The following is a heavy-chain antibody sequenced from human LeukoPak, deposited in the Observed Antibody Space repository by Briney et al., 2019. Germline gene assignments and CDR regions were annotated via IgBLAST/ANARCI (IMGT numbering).Heavy chain of an antibody. V-gene: IGHV5-51*03. CDR1: GYSFTSYR. Sequence: KSGESLNISCKRSGYSFTSYRIAWVRQMPRKGLEWMGTIYPGDSDTRYSPSFQGQVTISADKSISTAYLQWSSLKASDTAMYYCAIRGDGYYSAIRSFDYWGQGTLVIVSS. J-gene: IGHJ4*02. CDR2: IYPGDSDT. D-gene: IGHD5-24*01. CDR3: AIRGDGYYSAIRSFDY.